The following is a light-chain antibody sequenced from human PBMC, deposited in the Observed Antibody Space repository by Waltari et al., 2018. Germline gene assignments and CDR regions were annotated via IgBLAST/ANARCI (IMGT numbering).Light chain of an antibody. J-gene: IGKJ1*01. Sequence: DIQMTQSPSTLSASVGDRVTITCRASQPITTWVAWYQQKPGQAPHLLIYDASRLEFGVPTRCSGSGSGTEFTLTISSLRPDDFATYYCQQYSSFWTFGQGTKVEIK. CDR3: QQYSSFWT. CDR1: QPITTW. CDR2: DAS. V-gene: IGKV1-5*01.